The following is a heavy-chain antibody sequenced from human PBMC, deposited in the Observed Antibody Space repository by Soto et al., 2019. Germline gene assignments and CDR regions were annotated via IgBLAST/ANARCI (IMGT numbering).Heavy chain of an antibody. CDR2: IYYSVST. V-gene: IGHV4-59*01. Sequence: SETLSLTCTVSGGSISSYYWSWIRQPPGKGLEWIGCIYYSVSTNYNPSLKSRVTISVDTAKNQFSLKLSSLTAADTAVYYCARDRYGGNDDYWSQGTLVTVSS. CDR1: GGSISSYY. J-gene: IGHJ4*02. D-gene: IGHD4-17*01. CDR3: ARDRYGGNDDY.